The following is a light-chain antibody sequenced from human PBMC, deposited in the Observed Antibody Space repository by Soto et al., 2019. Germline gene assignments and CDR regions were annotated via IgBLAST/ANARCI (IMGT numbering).Light chain of an antibody. CDR1: QSISSN. CDR3: QQYYNWPLT. J-gene: IGKJ4*01. V-gene: IGKV3-15*01. Sequence: EIVMTQSPATLSVSPGERATLSCRASQSISSNLAWYQQKPGQAPRLLMFRTSSRATGFPARFSGSGSGTEFNLTISSLQSEDFAVYYCQQYYNWPLTFGGGTKVDIK. CDR2: RTS.